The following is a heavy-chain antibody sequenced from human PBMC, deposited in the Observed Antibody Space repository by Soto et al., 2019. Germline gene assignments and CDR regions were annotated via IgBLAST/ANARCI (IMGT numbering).Heavy chain of an antibody. D-gene: IGHD4-17*01. CDR3: ARFATVTPEYFQH. V-gene: IGHV3-30-3*01. CDR2: ISYDGSNK. J-gene: IGHJ1*01. Sequence: VQLVESGGGVVQPGRSLRLSCAASGFTFSSYAMHWVRQAPGKGLEWVAVISYDGSNKYYADSVKGRFTISRDNSKNTLYLQMNSLRAEDTAVYYCARFATVTPEYFQHWGQGTLVTVSS. CDR1: GFTFSSYA.